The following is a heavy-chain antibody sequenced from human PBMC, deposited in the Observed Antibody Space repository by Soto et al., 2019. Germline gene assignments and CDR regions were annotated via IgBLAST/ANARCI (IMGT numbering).Heavy chain of an antibody. CDR3: TSEQYYDFWSGYWNWFDP. Sequence: EVQLVESGGGLVKPGGSLRLSCAASGFTFSNAWMSWVRQASGKGLEWVGRIKSKTDGGTTDYAAPVKGRFTISRDDSKNTLYLQMNSLKTEDTAVYYCTSEQYYDFWSGYWNWFDPWGQGTLVTVSS. CDR2: IKSKTDGGTT. D-gene: IGHD3-3*01. V-gene: IGHV3-15*01. CDR1: GFTFSNAW. J-gene: IGHJ5*02.